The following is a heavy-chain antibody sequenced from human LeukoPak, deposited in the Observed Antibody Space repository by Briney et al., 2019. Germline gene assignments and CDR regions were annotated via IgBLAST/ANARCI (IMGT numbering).Heavy chain of an antibody. D-gene: IGHD4-23*01. CDR1: GYTFTGYY. J-gene: IGHJ3*02. V-gene: IGHV1-2*06. CDR3: ARELGDYGGNDAFDI. Sequence: GASVKVSCKASGYTFTGYYMHWVRQAPGQGLEWMGRINPNSGGTNYAQKFQGRVTMTRDTSISTAYMELSRLRSDDTAVYYCARELGDYGGNDAFDIWGQGTMVTVSS. CDR2: INPNSGGT.